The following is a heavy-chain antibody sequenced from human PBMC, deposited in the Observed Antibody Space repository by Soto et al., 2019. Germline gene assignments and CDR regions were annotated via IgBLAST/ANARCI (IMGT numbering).Heavy chain of an antibody. Sequence: GESLKISCKASGYRFTNNWISWVRQMPGKGLEWMGRIVPSESYVNYSPSFEGHVTMSVDKSISTAYLQWSSLKASDTAIYFCAGQIFHYSNSWLYFDSWGQGTVVTVSS. CDR3: AGQIFHYSNSWLYFDS. V-gene: IGHV5-10-1*01. D-gene: IGHD4-4*01. CDR2: IVPSESYV. CDR1: GYRFTNNW. J-gene: IGHJ4*02.